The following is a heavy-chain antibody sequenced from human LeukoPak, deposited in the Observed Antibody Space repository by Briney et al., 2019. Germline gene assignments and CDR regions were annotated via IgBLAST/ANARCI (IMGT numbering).Heavy chain of an antibody. V-gene: IGHV3-74*01. CDR2: IQGDGSNT. CDR3: ARGTSAGGPISPFDF. D-gene: IGHD6-13*01. Sequence: GGSLRLSCAASGFTFSGFAMSWVRQAPGKGLVWVSRIQGDGSNTNYADSVKGRFSISRDNAKNTVYLQMNSLRAEDTGIYYCARGTSAGGPISPFDFWGQGTVVTVSS. CDR1: GFTFSGFA. J-gene: IGHJ4*02.